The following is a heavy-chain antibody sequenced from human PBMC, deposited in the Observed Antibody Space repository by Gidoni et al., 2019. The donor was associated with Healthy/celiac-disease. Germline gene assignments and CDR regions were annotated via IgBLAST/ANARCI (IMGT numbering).Heavy chain of an antibody. D-gene: IGHD2-21*01. V-gene: IGHV3-23*01. Sequence: EVQLLESGGGVVQPGGSLRLTCAASGFTFSSYAMSWVRQAPGQGLEWVSAIIGSGGSTYYADSVKGRFTISRDISKNTLYLQMNRLRAEDPAVYYCAKDPIVVVIAPTDYFDYWGQGTLVTVSS. CDR3: AKDPIVVVIAPTDYFDY. CDR1: GFTFSSYA. J-gene: IGHJ4*02. CDR2: IIGSGGST.